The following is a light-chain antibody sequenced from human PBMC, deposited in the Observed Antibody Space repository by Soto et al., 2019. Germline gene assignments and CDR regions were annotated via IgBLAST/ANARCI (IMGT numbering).Light chain of an antibody. J-gene: IGKJ1*01. CDR3: QQYCSSPWT. CDR2: GAS. CDR1: QTIRSNY. Sequence: ETVLTQSPGTLSLSPGERATLSCRASQTIRSNYLAWYRQTPGQAPRLLIYGASNRATGIADRFSGSGSGTDFTLIISRLEPEDLALYYCQQYCSSPWTFGQGTKVEIK. V-gene: IGKV3-20*01.